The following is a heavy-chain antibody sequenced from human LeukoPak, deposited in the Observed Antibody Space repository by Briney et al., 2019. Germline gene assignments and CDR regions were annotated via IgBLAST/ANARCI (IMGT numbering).Heavy chain of an antibody. J-gene: IGHJ4*02. CDR3: AAPRAYCGGDCQGS. CDR2: IYYSGST. Sequence: AETLSLTCTVSGGSISSYYWGWIRQPPGKGLEWIGSIYYSGSTYYNPSLKSRVTISVDTSKNQFSLKLSSVTAADTAVYYCAAPRAYCGGDCQGSWGQGTLVTVSS. V-gene: IGHV4-39*01. CDR1: GGSISSYY. D-gene: IGHD2-21*02.